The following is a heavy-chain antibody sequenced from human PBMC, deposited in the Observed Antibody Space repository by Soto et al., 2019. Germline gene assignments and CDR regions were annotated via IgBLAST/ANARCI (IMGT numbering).Heavy chain of an antibody. Sequence: QVQLQQWGAGLLKPSETLSLTCAVYGGSXXXYYXSXIRQPPGKGLEWIGEINHSGSTNYNPSLKSRVTISVDTSKNQFSLKLSSVTAAXXAXYXXXRXXXXXXXXYYHMDVWGQGTSVTVSS. CDR2: INHSGST. J-gene: IGHJ6*02. CDR3: XRXXXXXXXXYYHMDV. V-gene: IGHV4-34*01. CDR1: GGSXXXYY.